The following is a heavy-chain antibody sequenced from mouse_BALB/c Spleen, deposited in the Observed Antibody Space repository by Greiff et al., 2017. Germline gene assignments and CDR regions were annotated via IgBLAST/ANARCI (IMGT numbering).Heavy chain of an antibody. V-gene: IGHV14-3*02. CDR3: ARGNYVRDAMDY. CDR1: GFNIKDTY. CDR2: IDPANGNT. Sequence: VQLQQSGAELVKPGASVKLSCTASGFNIKDTYMHWVKQRPEQGLEWIGRIDPANGNTKYDPKFQGKATITADTSSNTAYLQLSSLTSEDTAVYYCARGNYVRDAMDYWGQGTSVTVSS. J-gene: IGHJ4*01. D-gene: IGHD2-1*01.